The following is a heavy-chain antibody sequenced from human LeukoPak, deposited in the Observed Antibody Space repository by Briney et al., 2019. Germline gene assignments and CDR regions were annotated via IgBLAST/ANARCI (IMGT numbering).Heavy chain of an antibody. J-gene: IGHJ5*02. D-gene: IGHD2-15*01. V-gene: IGHV1-69*04. CDR3: ARVGDSYCSGGSCKHVFDP. CDR1: GATFTTYA. CDR2: IIPIIGIA. Sequence: PGKVSSSPSGATFTTYAITWVRQAPGQGLEWMGRIIPIIGIAKYAQKFQGRVTSTADKCTSTAYMELSRLRSEDTAVYYCARVGDSYCSGGSCKHVFDPWGQGTLVTVSS.